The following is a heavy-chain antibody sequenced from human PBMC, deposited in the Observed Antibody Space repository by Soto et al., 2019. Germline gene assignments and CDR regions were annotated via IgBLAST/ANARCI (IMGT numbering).Heavy chain of an antibody. CDR3: VRGDISTGYHTAMVKSYYYYGMDV. D-gene: IGHD3-9*01. V-gene: IGHV3-33*01. CDR1: GFTFSSYG. Sequence: PGGSVRLSCAASGFTFSSYGMHWVRQAPGKGLEWVAVIWYDGSNKYYADSVKGRFTISRDNSKNTLYLQMNSLRAEVTALYYYVRGDISTGYHTAMVKSYYYYGMDVWAQGTTVTVSS. J-gene: IGHJ6*02. CDR2: IWYDGSNK.